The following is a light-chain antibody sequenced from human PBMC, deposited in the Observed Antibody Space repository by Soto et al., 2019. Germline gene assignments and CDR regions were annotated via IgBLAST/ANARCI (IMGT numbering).Light chain of an antibody. Sequence: QSVLTQPPSVSGAPGQRVTISCTGSSSNIGAGYDVHWYQQLPGTAPKLLIYVNSNRPSGVPDRFSGSKSGTSASLAITGLQAEDEADYYCQSYDSSLSAVVFGGGTKDTVL. V-gene: IGLV1-40*01. CDR1: SSNIGAGYD. J-gene: IGLJ2*01. CDR3: QSYDSSLSAVV. CDR2: VNS.